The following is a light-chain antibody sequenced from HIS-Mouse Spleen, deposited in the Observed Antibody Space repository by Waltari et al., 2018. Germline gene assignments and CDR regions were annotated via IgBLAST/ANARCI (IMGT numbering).Light chain of an antibody. J-gene: IGKJ1*01. Sequence: DIQLTHSPSFLSASVGDRVTITCRASQGISSYLAWYQQKTGKAPKLLIYAASTLQSGVPSRFSGSGSGTEFTLTISSLQPEDFATYYCQQLNSYPPTFGQGTKVEIK. CDR2: AAS. CDR1: QGISSY. CDR3: QQLNSYPPT. V-gene: IGKV1-9*01.